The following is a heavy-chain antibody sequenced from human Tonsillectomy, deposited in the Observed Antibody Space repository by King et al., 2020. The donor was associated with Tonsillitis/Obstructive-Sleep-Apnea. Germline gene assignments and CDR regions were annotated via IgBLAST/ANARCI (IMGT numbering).Heavy chain of an antibody. CDR3: ARGQSYSYYYMDV. CDR2: ISSGGSAI. J-gene: IGHJ6*03. CDR1: GFTFSDYY. Sequence: HVQLVESGGGLVRPGGSLRLSCAASGFTFSDYYMSWIRQAPGKGLEWVSYISSGGSAIFYADSMKGRFTISRDNAKNSLYLQVNSLRVEDTAVYYCARGQSYSYYYMDVWGKGTTVTVSS. V-gene: IGHV3-11*01.